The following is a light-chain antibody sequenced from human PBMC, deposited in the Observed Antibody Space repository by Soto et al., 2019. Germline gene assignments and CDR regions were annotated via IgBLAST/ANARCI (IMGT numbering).Light chain of an antibody. CDR3: QQYGRPPRAT. CDR2: GAS. J-gene: IGKJ5*01. V-gene: IGKV3-20*01. Sequence: EILLTQSSGTLSFSPGERATLSRRSSQSVSSSYLAWYQQKPGQAPRLLIYGASSRATGIPDRFSGGGSGTDFTLSISKVEPEDFAVYYCQQYGRPPRATFGPGTRLDIK. CDR1: QSVSSSY.